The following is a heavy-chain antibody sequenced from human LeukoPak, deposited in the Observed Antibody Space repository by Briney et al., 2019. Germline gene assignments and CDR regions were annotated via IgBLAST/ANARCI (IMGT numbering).Heavy chain of an antibody. Sequence: SETLSLTCTVSGGSISSYYWSWIRQPPGKGLEWIGYIYYSGSTNYNPSLKSRVTISVDTSKNQFSLKLSSVTAADTAVYYCARRDGWSPFDSWGQGTLVTVSS. CDR3: ARRDGWSPFDS. CDR1: GGSISSYY. J-gene: IGHJ4*02. CDR2: IYYSGST. V-gene: IGHV4-59*08. D-gene: IGHD2-15*01.